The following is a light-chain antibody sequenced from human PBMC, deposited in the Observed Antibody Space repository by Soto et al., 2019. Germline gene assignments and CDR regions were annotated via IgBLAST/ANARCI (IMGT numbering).Light chain of an antibody. CDR3: QQSYSNTMYT. CDR2: AAS. CDR1: QSISSY. Sequence: DIQMTQSPSSLSASVGDRVTITCRARQSISSYLNWYQQKPGKAPKLLIYAASSLQSGVPSRFSGSGSGTDFTLTISSLQPEDFATYYCQQSYSNTMYTFGQGTKLEIK. J-gene: IGKJ2*01. V-gene: IGKV1-39*01.